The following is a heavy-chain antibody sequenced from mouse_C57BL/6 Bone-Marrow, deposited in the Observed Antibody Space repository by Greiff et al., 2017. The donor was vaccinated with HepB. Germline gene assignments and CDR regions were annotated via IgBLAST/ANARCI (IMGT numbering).Heavy chain of an antibody. J-gene: IGHJ3*01. Sequence: EVQLVESGGGLVKPGGSLKLSCAASGFTFSSYAMSWVRQTPEKRLEWVATISDGGSYTYYPDNVKGRLTISIDNAKNNLYLQMSHLKSEDTAMYYCARAPYGSSGAWFAYWGQGTLVTVSA. D-gene: IGHD1-1*01. CDR3: ARAPYGSSGAWFAY. CDR2: ISDGGSYT. V-gene: IGHV5-4*01. CDR1: GFTFSSYA.